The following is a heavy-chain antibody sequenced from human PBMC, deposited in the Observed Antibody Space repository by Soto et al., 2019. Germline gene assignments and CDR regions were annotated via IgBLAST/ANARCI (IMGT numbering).Heavy chain of an antibody. V-gene: IGHV2-5*02. D-gene: IGHD3-22*01. CDR3: AHSREVYYDSSGYYWFDP. Sequence: SGPTLVNPTQTLTLTCTFSGFSLSTSGVGVGWIRQPPGKALEWLALIYWDDDKRYSPSLKSRLTITKDTSKNQVVLTMTNMDPVDTATYYCAHSREVYYDSSGYYWFDPWGQGTLVTVSS. CDR2: IYWDDDK. J-gene: IGHJ5*02. CDR1: GFSLSTSGVG.